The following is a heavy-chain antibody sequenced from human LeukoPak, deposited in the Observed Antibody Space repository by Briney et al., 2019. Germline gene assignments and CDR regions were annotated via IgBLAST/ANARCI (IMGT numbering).Heavy chain of an antibody. CDR3: TRGSSTVSAGYN. J-gene: IGHJ4*02. CDR2: VYTDGRT. Sequence: GGSLRLSCAASGFTVNRDYMSWVRQSPGKGLEWVSVVYTDGRTFYADSVTGRFTISRDDFKNTVFLQMNSLRAEDTAIYFCTRGSSTVSAGYNWGRGTVVIVSS. V-gene: IGHV3-53*01. CDR1: GFTVNRDY. D-gene: IGHD1-1*01.